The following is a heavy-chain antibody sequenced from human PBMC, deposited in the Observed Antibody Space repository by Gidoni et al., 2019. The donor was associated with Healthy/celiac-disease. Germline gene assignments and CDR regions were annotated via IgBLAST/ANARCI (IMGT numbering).Heavy chain of an antibody. CDR1: GFTFSSYG. Sequence: QVQLVESGGGVVQPGRSLRLSCAASGFTFSSYGMHWVRQAPGKGLEWVAVISYDGSNKYYADSVKGRFTISRDNSKNTLYLQMNSLRAEDTAVYYCAKNRYDFWSPIDYWGQGTLVTVSS. J-gene: IGHJ4*02. D-gene: IGHD3-3*01. CDR3: AKNRYDFWSPIDY. V-gene: IGHV3-30*18. CDR2: ISYDGSNK.